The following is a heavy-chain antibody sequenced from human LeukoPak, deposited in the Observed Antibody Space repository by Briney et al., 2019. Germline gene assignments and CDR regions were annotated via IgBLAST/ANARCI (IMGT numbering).Heavy chain of an antibody. D-gene: IGHD4-17*01. CDR3: ARHEATATLYYFDY. CDR1: GGSISSYY. CDR2: IYYSGST. V-gene: IGHV4-59*08. J-gene: IGHJ4*02. Sequence: PSEALSLTCTVSGGSISSYYWSWLRQPPGKGLEWIGYIYYSGSTNYNPSLKSRVTISVDTSKNQFSLKLSSVTAADTAVYYCARHEATATLYYFDYWGQGTLVTVSS.